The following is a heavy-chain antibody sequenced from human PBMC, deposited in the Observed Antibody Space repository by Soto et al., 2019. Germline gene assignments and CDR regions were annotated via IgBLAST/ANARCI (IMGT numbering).Heavy chain of an antibody. CDR2: ISGSGGNT. Sequence: PWGSLRLSSAAIGFTFNSYAMNWVRQAPEKGQEWVSGISGSGGNTYYADSVKGRFTISRDNSKNTLYLQMNSLRAVDTAVYDCAKAPGLAYYRSGSSPVDYWGEGT. D-gene: IGHD3-10*01. CDR3: AKAPGLAYYRSGSSPVDY. V-gene: IGHV3-23*01. J-gene: IGHJ4*02. CDR1: GFTFNSYA.